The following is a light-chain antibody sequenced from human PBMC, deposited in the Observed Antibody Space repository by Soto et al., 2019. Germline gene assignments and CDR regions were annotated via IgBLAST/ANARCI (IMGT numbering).Light chain of an antibody. Sequence: DIQLTQSPSTLSASVGDRVTITCRDSQTISSWLAWYQQKPGTAPKLLIYKASTLQSGVPSRFSGSGSGTEFTLTISSLQPDDFATYYCQQYSDNWTFGQGTKVEIK. J-gene: IGKJ1*01. CDR1: QTISSW. CDR3: QQYSDNWT. CDR2: KAS. V-gene: IGKV1-5*03.